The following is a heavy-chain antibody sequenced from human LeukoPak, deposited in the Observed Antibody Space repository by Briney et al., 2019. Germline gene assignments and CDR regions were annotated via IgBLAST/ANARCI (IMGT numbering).Heavy chain of an antibody. V-gene: IGHV3-7*01. CDR3: AREASLNYMDV. Sequence: GGSLRLSCAASGFSFSSYWMSWVRQAPGKGLEWVANIKRDEGEKYYVDSVKGRFTISRGNAKNSVYLQMNSLRAEDTAAYYCAREASLNYMDVWGKGTTVTVSS. CDR2: IKRDEGEK. CDR1: GFSFSSYW. J-gene: IGHJ6*03.